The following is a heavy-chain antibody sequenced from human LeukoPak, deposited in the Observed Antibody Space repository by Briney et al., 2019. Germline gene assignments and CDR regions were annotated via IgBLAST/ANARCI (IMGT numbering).Heavy chain of an antibody. CDR3: AKDMAPHPVGATSFDY. CDR1: GGTFSSYA. D-gene: IGHD1-26*01. Sequence: SVKVSCKASGGTFSSYAISWVRQAPGQGLEWMGGIIPIFGTANYAQKFQGRVTITADESTSTAYMELSSLRAEDTAVYYCAKDMAPHPVGATSFDYWGQGTLVTVSS. V-gene: IGHV1-69*13. J-gene: IGHJ4*02. CDR2: IIPIFGTA.